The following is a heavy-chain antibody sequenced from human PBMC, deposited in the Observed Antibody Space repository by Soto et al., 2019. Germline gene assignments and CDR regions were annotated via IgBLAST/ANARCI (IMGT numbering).Heavy chain of an antibody. D-gene: IGHD6-6*01. J-gene: IGHJ5*02. CDR2: IYYSGST. CDR1: GGSISSGDYY. CDR3: ARVYSSSSYNWFDP. Sequence: KASETLSLTCTVSGGSISSGDYYWSWIRQPPGKGLEWIGYIYYSGSTYYNPSLKSRVTISVDTSKNQFSLKLSSVTAADTAVYYCARVYSSSSYNWFDPWGQGTLVTVSS. V-gene: IGHV4-30-4*01.